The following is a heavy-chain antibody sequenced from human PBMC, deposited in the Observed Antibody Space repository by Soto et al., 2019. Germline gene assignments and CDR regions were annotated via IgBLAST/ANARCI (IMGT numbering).Heavy chain of an antibody. CDR3: ARDPSIVVVTRRLYYYYGSDV. V-gene: IGHV3-7*01. CDR2: IEQDGSEK. D-gene: IGHD2-21*02. Sequence: PGGSLRLSCAASGFTFSSYWMSWVRQAPGKGLEWVANIEQDGSEKYYVDSVKGRFTISRDNAKNSLYLQMNSLRAEDTAVYYCARDPSIVVVTRRLYYYYGSDVWGQGTTVTVSS. CDR1: GFTFSSYW. J-gene: IGHJ6*02.